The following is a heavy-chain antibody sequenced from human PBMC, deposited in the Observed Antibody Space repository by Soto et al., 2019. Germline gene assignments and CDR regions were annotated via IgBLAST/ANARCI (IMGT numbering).Heavy chain of an antibody. CDR3: ARDWPDTYCGGDCPLGYYYHGMDV. CDR1: GFSFNTYY. CDR2: INPSNGFT. D-gene: IGHD2-21*02. J-gene: IGHJ6*02. V-gene: IGHV1-46*02. Sequence: QVQLVQSGAELKKPGASVSLSCKASGFSFNTYYVHWVRQSPGEGLQWMGVINPSNGFTRYPQKCQGRVTMTADTSTTTVYLELSGLKSEDTAVYFCARDWPDTYCGGDCPLGYYYHGMDVWGQGTAVTVSS.